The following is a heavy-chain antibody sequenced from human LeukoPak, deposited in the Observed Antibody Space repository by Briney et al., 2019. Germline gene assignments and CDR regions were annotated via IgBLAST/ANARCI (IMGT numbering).Heavy chain of an antibody. J-gene: IGHJ4*02. CDR2: IPGSGGAWVSSITGTASRP. Sequence: GGSLRLSCAASGFTFSYYAMSWVRQAPGKGLEWVSTIPGSGGAWVSSITGTASRPFYADSVKGRFTLSSDSSRNTVYFQLNNLRVEDTAIYYCARASWVSSTDAVRWGQGTLVTVSS. CDR3: ARASWVSSTDAVR. CDR1: GFTFSYYA. V-gene: IGHV3-23*01. D-gene: IGHD3-16*01.